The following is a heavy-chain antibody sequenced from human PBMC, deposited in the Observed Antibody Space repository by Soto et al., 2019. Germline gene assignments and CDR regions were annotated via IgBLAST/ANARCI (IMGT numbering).Heavy chain of an antibody. CDR2: LSSSGRA. V-gene: IGHV4-4*07. CDR3: ARHFDVNTALDYYYFDL. CDR1: GVSISPYY. D-gene: IGHD5-18*01. Sequence: QVQLQESGPGLVKTSETLSLTCTVSGVSISPYYWTWIRQPAGKGLEWIGHLSSSGRATYNPSLKNRVTMSGFTDHFSLTLKSVTAADTAVYYCARHFDVNTALDYYYFDLWGRGALVTVSS. J-gene: IGHJ2*01.